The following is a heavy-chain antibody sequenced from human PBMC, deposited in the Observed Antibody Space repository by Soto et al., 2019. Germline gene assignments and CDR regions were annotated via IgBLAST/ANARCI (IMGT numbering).Heavy chain of an antibody. CDR3: ARVAPYYYGSGSYYFDY. Sequence: PGGSLRLSCAASGFTFSNYQMNWVRQAPGKGLEWVANIKQDGSEKYYVDSVKGRFTISRDNAKNSLYLQMNSLRAEDTAVYYCARVAPYYYGSGSYYFDYWGQGTLVTVS. CDR1: GFTFSNYQ. J-gene: IGHJ4*02. V-gene: IGHV3-7*01. D-gene: IGHD3-10*01. CDR2: IKQDGSEK.